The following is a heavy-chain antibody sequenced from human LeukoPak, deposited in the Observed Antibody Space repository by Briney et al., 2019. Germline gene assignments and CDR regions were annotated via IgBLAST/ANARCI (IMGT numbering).Heavy chain of an antibody. CDR2: IYYSGST. CDR3: ARDSRRAVAGTSVDY. Sequence: SQTLSLTCTVSGGSISSGGYYWSWIRQHPGKGLEWIGYIYYSGSTYYNPSLKSRVTISVDTSKNQCSLKLSSVTAADTAVYYCARDSRRAVAGTSVDYWGQGTLVTVSS. J-gene: IGHJ4*01. CDR1: GGSISSGGYY. D-gene: IGHD6-19*01. V-gene: IGHV4-31*03.